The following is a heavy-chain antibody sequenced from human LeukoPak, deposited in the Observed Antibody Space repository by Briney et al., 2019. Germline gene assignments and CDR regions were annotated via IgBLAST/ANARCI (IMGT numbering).Heavy chain of an antibody. D-gene: IGHD3-22*01. CDR3: ATSPHRDYYDSSGFSSSVYYYYGMDV. Sequence: GGSLRHSCAASGFTVSSNYMSWVRQAPGKGLEWVSVIYSGGSTYYADSVKGRFTISRHNSKNTLYLQMNSLRAEDTAVYYCATSPHRDYYDSSGFSSSVYYYYGMDVWGQGTTVTVSS. CDR2: IYSGGST. V-gene: IGHV3-53*04. J-gene: IGHJ6*02. CDR1: GFTVSSNY.